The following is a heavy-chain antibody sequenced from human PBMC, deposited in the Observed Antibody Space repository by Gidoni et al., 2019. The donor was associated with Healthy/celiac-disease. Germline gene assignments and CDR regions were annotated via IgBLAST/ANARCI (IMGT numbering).Heavy chain of an antibody. CDR2: INHSGST. Sequence: QVQLQQWGAGLLKPSETLSLTCAVYGGSFSSYYWSWIRQPPGKGLEWIGEINHSGSTNYNPSLKSRVTISVDTSKNQFSLKLSSVTAADTAVYYCARGAPYYDYVWGSYRTYWYFDLWGRGTLVTVSS. D-gene: IGHD3-16*02. V-gene: IGHV4-34*01. CDR3: ARGAPYYDYVWGSYRTYWYFDL. CDR1: GGSFSSYY. J-gene: IGHJ2*01.